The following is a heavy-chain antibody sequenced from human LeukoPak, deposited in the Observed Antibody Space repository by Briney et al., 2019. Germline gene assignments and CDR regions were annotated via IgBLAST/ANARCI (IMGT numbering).Heavy chain of an antibody. V-gene: IGHV4-30-2*01. D-gene: IGHD4-17*01. CDR1: GGSISSGGYS. J-gene: IGHJ5*02. CDR3: ALKVDYGGGFDP. CDR2: IYHSGST. Sequence: PSQTLSLTCAVSGGSISSGGYSWSWIRQPPGKGLEWIGYIYHSGSTYYNPSLKSRVTISVDRSKNQFSLKLSSVTAADTAVYYCALKVDYGGGFDPWGQGTLVTVSS.